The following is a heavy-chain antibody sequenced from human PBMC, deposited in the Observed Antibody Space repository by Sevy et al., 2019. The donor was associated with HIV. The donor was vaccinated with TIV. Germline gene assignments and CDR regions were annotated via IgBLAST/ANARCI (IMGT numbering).Heavy chain of an antibody. D-gene: IGHD2-2*01. Sequence: SEILSLTCAVYGGSFSGYYWSWIRQPPGKGLEWIGEINHSGSTNYNPSLKSRVTISVDTSKNQFSLKLSSVTAADTAVYYCARAMGYCSSTSCYHYYYYGMDVWGQGTTVTVSS. CDR1: GGSFSGYY. CDR3: ARAMGYCSSTSCYHYYYYGMDV. V-gene: IGHV4-34*01. CDR2: INHSGST. J-gene: IGHJ6*02.